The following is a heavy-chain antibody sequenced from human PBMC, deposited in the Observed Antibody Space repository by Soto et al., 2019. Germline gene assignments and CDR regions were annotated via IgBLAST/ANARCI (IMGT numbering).Heavy chain of an antibody. D-gene: IGHD2-15*01. CDR3: ARDLGYCSGGSCYRWFDP. CDR2: ISYDGSNK. J-gene: IGHJ5*02. Sequence: QVQLVESGGGVVQPGRSLRLSCAASGFTFSSYAMHWVRQAPGKGLEWVAVISYDGSNKYYADSVKGRFTISRDNSKNTRYLQMNSLRAEDTAVYYCARDLGYCSGGSCYRWFDPWGQGTLVTVSS. CDR1: GFTFSSYA. V-gene: IGHV3-30-3*01.